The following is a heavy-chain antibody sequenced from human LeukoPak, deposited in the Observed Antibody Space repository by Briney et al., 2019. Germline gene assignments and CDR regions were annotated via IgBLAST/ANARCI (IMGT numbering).Heavy chain of an antibody. CDR2: ISSSSYI. J-gene: IGHJ4*02. D-gene: IGHD5-18*01. CDR1: GFTFSSYS. Sequence: GGSLRLSCAASGFTFSSYSMNWVRQAPGKGLEWVSSISSSSYIYYADSVKGRFTISRDNAKNSLYLRMNSLRAEDTAVYYCARSGYSYVAYLDYWGQGTLVTVSS. CDR3: ARSGYSYVAYLDY. V-gene: IGHV3-21*01.